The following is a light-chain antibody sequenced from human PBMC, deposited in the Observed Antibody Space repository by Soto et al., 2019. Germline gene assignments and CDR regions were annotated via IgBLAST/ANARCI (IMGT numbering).Light chain of an antibody. J-gene: IGKJ1*01. CDR1: QSVSSNF. CDR2: AAS. Sequence: EIVLTHSPGTLSLSPCERATLSSRASQSVSSNFLAWFQQKPGQAPRLLIYAASSRATGIPDRFSGSGSGTDFTLTISRLEPEDFAVYYCQQYGSSPQTFGQGTKVDIK. V-gene: IGKV3-20*01. CDR3: QQYGSSPQT.